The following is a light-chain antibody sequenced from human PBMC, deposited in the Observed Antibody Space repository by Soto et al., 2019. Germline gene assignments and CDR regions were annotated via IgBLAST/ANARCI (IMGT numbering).Light chain of an antibody. CDR3: QQSYSTFP. Sequence: DIQMTQSPSALSASVGDRATITCRASQSISSYLNSYQQKPGKAPKLLIYAASSLQSGVPSRFSGSGSGTDFTLTISSLQPEDFATYYCQQSYSTFPFGQGTRLEI. V-gene: IGKV1-39*01. J-gene: IGKJ5*01. CDR1: QSISSY. CDR2: AAS.